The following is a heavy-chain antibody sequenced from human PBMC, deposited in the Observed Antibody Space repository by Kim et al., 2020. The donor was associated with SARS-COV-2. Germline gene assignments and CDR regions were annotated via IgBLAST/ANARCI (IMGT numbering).Heavy chain of an antibody. D-gene: IGHD3-22*01. V-gene: IGHV7-4-1*02. CDR3: ARDVVVITTNWFDP. Sequence: AQGFTGRFVFSLDTSVSTAYLQISSLKAEDTAVYYCARDVVVITTNWFDPWGQGTLVTVSS. J-gene: IGHJ5*02.